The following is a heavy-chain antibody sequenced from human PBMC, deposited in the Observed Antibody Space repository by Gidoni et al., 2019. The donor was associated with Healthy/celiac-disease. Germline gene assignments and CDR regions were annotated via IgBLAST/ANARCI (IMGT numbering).Heavy chain of an antibody. D-gene: IGHD6-13*01. CDR2: IYYSGST. CDR1: GGSISSSSYY. V-gene: IGHV4-39*01. J-gene: IGHJ3*02. Sequence: QLQLQESGPGLVKPSETLSLTCTVPGGSISSSSYYWGWIRQPPGKGLEWIGSIYYSGSTYYNPSLKSRVTISVDTSKNQFSLKLSSVTAADTAVYYCARHDVAAAGGRGAFDIWGQGTMVTVSS. CDR3: ARHDVAAAGGRGAFDI.